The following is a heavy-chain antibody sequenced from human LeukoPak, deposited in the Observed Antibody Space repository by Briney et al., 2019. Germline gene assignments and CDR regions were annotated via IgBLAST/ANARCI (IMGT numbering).Heavy chain of an antibody. J-gene: IGHJ6*03. CDR1: GFTFSSYA. Sequence: PGGSLRLSCAASGFTFSSYAMHWVRQAPGKGLEWVSSISSSSSYIYYADPVKGRFTISRDDAKNSLYLQMNSLRAEDTAVYYCARVPTEYSSSFYMDVWGKGTTVTVSS. D-gene: IGHD6-6*01. V-gene: IGHV3-21*01. CDR2: ISSSSSYI. CDR3: ARVPTEYSSSFYMDV.